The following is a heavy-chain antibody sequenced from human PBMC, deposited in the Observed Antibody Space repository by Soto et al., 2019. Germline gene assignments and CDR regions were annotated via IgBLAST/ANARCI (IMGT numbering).Heavy chain of an antibody. CDR2: IRGSGDNI. CDR1: GFTFSRYA. D-gene: IGHD1-1*01. J-gene: IGHJ4*02. CDR3: ATQDFRGTTGTT. V-gene: IGHV3-23*01. Sequence: EVQLLESGGGLVQPGGSLRLSCAASGFTFSRYAMGWVRQAPGKGLEWVSVIRGSGDNIHYADSVKGRFTITRDNSKNTLYLQMNSLRVEDTAGYNCATQDFRGTTGTTWGQGTLVTVSS.